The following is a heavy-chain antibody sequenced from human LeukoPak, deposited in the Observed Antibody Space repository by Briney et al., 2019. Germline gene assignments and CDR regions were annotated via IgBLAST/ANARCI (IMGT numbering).Heavy chain of an antibody. CDR2: ISGSGGST. D-gene: IGHD6-19*01. V-gene: IGHV3-23*01. CDR1: GLTFSSYA. CDR3: ATSSGWYPKYFDY. Sequence: PGGSLRLSCAASGLTFSSYAMSWVRQAPGKGLEWVSAISGSGGSTYYADSVKGRFTISRDNSKNTLYLQMNSLRAEDTALYYCATSSGWYPKYFDYWGQGTLVTVSS. J-gene: IGHJ4*02.